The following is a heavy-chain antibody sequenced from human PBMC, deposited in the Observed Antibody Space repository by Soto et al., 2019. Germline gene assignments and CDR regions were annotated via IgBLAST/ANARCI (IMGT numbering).Heavy chain of an antibody. Sequence: QVQLVKSGAEVKKPGSSVKVSCKASGGTFSSYAISWVRQAPGQGLEWMGGIIPIFGTANYEQKFQGRVTITADDSTSTAYMELSSLRSEDTAVYYCARDLWPQPPHYYDSSGYLFDYWGQGTLVTVSS. J-gene: IGHJ4*02. CDR1: GGTFSSYA. D-gene: IGHD3-22*01. V-gene: IGHV1-69*01. CDR2: IIPIFGTA. CDR3: ARDLWPQPPHYYDSSGYLFDY.